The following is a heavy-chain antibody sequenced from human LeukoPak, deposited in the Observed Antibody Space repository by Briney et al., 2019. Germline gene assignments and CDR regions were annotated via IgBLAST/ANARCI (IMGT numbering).Heavy chain of an antibody. Sequence: SETLSLTCTVSGGSISSSSHYWGWIRQPPGKGLEWIGSIYYSGSTYYNPSLKSRVTISVDTSKNQFSLKLSSVTAADTAVYYCARDNENGSGSYYNVGYFDYWGQGTLVTVSS. CDR3: ARDNENGSGSYYNVGYFDY. V-gene: IGHV4-39*07. CDR2: IYYSGST. CDR1: GGSISSSSHY. J-gene: IGHJ4*02. D-gene: IGHD3-10*01.